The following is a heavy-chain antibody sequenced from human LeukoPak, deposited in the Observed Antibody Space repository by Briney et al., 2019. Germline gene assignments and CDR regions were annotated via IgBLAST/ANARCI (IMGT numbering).Heavy chain of an antibody. CDR1: GINVSANY. Sequence: PGGSLRLSCAASGINVSANYMTWIRQAPGEGLEWVSLIYGAGAAYYAESVRGRFIISRDNSKNTLFLQMNSLRAEDTAVYYCVSSTGQQLIPYDYWGQGTHVAVSS. J-gene: IGHJ4*02. V-gene: IGHV3-66*02. D-gene: IGHD6-13*01. CDR2: IYGAGAA. CDR3: VSSTGQQLIPYDY.